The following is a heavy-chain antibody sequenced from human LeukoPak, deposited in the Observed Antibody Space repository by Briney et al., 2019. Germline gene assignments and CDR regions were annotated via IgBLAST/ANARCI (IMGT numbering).Heavy chain of an antibody. CDR3: ARGYSRGWYYFDY. CDR1: GFTFSSYD. D-gene: IGHD6-19*01. V-gene: IGHV3-13*01. Sequence: GGSLRLSCAASGFTFSSYDIHWVRQATGKGLEWVSAIGPSGDTYYPGSVKGLFTISRDNAKNSLYLQMNSLRAGDTAVYYCARGYSRGWYYFDYWGQGTLVTVSS. J-gene: IGHJ4*02. CDR2: IGPSGDT.